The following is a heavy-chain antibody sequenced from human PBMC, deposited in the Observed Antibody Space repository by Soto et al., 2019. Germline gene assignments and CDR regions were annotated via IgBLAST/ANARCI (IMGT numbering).Heavy chain of an antibody. Sequence: QVQLVESGGGLVKPGGSLRVSCAASGFSFCDYYMTWIRQAPGKGLEWVSYISGSGDNIHYADSVKGRFTISRDNAKNSLYLQMDSLRVEDTAVYYCARGACITCYYDDWFDTWGQGTLVTVSS. D-gene: IGHD2-15*01. J-gene: IGHJ5*02. CDR3: ARGACITCYYDDWFDT. V-gene: IGHV3-11*01. CDR2: ISGSGDNI. CDR1: GFSFCDYY.